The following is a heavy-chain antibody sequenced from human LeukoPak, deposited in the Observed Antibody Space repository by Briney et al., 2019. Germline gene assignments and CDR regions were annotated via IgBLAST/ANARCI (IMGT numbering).Heavy chain of an antibody. Sequence: SETLSLTCAVYGGSFSGYYWSWIRQPPGKGLEWIGEINHSGSTNYNPSLKSRVTISVDTSKNQFSLKLSSVTDADTAVYYCARSGRKGYCTNGLCPRLYNWFDPWGQGTLVTVSS. CDR2: INHSGST. J-gene: IGHJ5*02. CDR1: GGSFSGYY. CDR3: ARSGRKGYCTNGLCPRLYNWFDP. D-gene: IGHD2-8*01. V-gene: IGHV4-34*01.